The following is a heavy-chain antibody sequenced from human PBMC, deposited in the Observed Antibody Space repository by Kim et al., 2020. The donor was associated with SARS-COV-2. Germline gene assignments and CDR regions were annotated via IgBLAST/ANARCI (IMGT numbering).Heavy chain of an antibody. V-gene: IGHV3-30*04. Sequence: GGSLRLSCAASGFTFSSYAMHWVRQAPGKGLEWVAVISYDGSNKYYADSVKGRFTISRDNSKNTLYLQMNSLRAEDTAVYYCARAPLGGYSGYSYYFDYWGQGTLVTVSS. J-gene: IGHJ4*02. CDR2: ISYDGSNK. CDR1: GFTFSSYA. D-gene: IGHD5-12*01. CDR3: ARAPLGGYSGYSYYFDY.